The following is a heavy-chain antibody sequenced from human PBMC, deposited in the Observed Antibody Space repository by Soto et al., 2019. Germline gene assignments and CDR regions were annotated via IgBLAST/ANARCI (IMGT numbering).Heavy chain of an antibody. CDR1: GYSISSYYY. V-gene: IGHV4-38-2*01. J-gene: IGHJ4*02. Sequence: SETLSLTCAVSGYSISSYYYWAWIRQPPGKDLEWIVSFHHGGTTYFNPSLKNRATIQVDTSKNHFSLDLTSVTAADTAFYYCARGSGGYPFDYWGQGTLVTVSS. CDR2: FHHGGTT. CDR3: ARGSGGYPFDY. D-gene: IGHD1-26*01.